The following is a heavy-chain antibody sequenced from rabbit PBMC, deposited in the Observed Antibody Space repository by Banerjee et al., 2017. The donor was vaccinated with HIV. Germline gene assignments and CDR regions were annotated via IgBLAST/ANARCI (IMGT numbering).Heavy chain of an antibody. CDR2: IDPVFGST. CDR1: GFDFSSYG. Sequence: QEQLEESGGDLVQPGGSLKLSCKASGFDFSSYGVSWVRQAPGKGLEWIGYIDPVFGSTYYASWVNGRFTISSHNAQNTLYLQLNSLTAADTATYFCVRAGSSSWGNYFNLWGPGTLVTVS. J-gene: IGHJ4*01. V-gene: IGHV1S47*01. CDR3: VRAGSSSWGNYFNL. D-gene: IGHD8-1*01.